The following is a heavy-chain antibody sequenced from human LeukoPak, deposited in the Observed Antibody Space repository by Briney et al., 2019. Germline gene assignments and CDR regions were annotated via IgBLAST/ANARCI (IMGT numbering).Heavy chain of an antibody. CDR3: ARAGVGAIYYFDY. D-gene: IGHD1-26*01. V-gene: IGHV3-33*08. CDR2: IWYDGSNK. CDR1: GFTFSSYA. Sequence: QTGGSLRLSCAASGFTFSSYAMSWDRQAPGKGLEREALIWYDGSNKNYADSVRGRFTISRDNSKNTLYLQMKSLRVEDTAVYYCARAGVGAIYYFDYWGQGTLVTVSS. J-gene: IGHJ4*02.